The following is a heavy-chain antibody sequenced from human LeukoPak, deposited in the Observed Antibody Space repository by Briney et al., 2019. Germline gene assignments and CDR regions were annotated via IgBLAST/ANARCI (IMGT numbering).Heavy chain of an antibody. D-gene: IGHD1-26*01. CDR1: GYTFTSYG. J-gene: IGHJ3*02. CDR3: ARGLSPGSSGAFDI. CDR2: INPNSGGT. Sequence: ASVKVSCKASGYTFTSYGISWVRQAPGQGLEWMGWINPNSGGTNYAQKFQGRVTMTRDTSISTAYMELSRLRSDDTAVYYCARGLSPGSSGAFDIWGRGTMVTVSS. V-gene: IGHV1-2*02.